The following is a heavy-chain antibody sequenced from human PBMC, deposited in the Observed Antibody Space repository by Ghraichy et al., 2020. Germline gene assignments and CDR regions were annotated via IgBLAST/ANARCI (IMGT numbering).Heavy chain of an antibody. CDR2: IYHSGST. V-gene: IGHV4-4*02. J-gene: IGHJ4*02. CDR3: ARTTVTTYGFYFDY. D-gene: IGHD4-17*01. Sequence: SETLSLTCAVSGGSISSSNWWSWVRQPPGKGLEWIGEIYHSGSTNYNPSLKSRVTISVDKSKNQFSLKLSSVTAADKAVYYCARTTVTTYGFYFDYWGQGTLVTVSS. CDR1: GGSISSSNW.